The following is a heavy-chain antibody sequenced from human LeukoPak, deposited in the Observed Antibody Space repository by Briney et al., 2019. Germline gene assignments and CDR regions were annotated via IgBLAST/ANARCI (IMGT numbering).Heavy chain of an antibody. J-gene: IGHJ4*02. V-gene: IGHV3-7*03. Sequence: GGSLRLSCVASGVTFTNYWMHWVRQAPGKGLEWVANINQDGNTKFYEDSVKGRFTISRDNAKNSVYLQMNSLRAEDTAVYYCARAIGAAEAHWGQGTLVTVSS. CDR3: ARAIGAAEAH. CDR1: GVTFTNYW. D-gene: IGHD6-13*01. CDR2: INQDGNTK.